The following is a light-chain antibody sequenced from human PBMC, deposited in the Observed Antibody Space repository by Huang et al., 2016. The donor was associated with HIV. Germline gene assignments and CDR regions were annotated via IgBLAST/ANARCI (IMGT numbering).Light chain of an antibody. Sequence: EIVMTQSPGTLSLSPGERAILSCRASQSVRSNYLAWYQQRRDQAPRLLIYGASNRATGIPDRFSGGGSGTEFTLTISRLAPEDFAVYYCQQYDTSPYTFARGPSWRS. CDR1: QSVRSNY. CDR3: QQYDTSPYT. J-gene: IGKJ2*01. CDR2: GAS. V-gene: IGKV3-20*01.